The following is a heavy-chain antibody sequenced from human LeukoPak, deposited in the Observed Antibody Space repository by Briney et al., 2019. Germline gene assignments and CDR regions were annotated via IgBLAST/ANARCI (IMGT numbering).Heavy chain of an antibody. Sequence: TLSLTCTVSGGSISSGSYYWSWSRQPAGKGLEWIGRIYTSGSTNYNPSLKSRVTISVDTSKNQFSLKLSSVTAADTAVYYCAREIPTLSWYEVAFDIWGQGTMVTVSS. V-gene: IGHV4-61*02. D-gene: IGHD6-13*01. CDR2: IYTSGST. J-gene: IGHJ3*02. CDR1: GGSISSGSYY. CDR3: AREIPTLSWYEVAFDI.